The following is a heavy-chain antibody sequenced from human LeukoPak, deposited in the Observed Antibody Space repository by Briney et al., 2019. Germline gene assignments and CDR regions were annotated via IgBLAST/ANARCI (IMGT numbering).Heavy chain of an antibody. Sequence: GGSLRLSCAASGFTFDDYAMHWVRHAPGKGLEWVSGISWNSGSIGYADSVKGRFTISRDNAKNSLYLQMNSLRAEDTAVYYCARGTAYFDYWGQGTLVTVSS. CDR2: ISWNSGSI. CDR1: GFTFDDYA. J-gene: IGHJ4*02. V-gene: IGHV3-9*01. CDR3: ARGTAYFDY.